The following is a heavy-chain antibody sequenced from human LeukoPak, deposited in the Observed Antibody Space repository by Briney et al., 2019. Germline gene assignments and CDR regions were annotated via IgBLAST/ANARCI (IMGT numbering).Heavy chain of an antibody. V-gene: IGHV3-20*03. J-gene: IGHJ6*03. CDR3: ARGSNYYYYYMDV. Sequence: AGGSLRPSFAASGFPFDDYGMSWARQAPGKGLEWSVGINWNGGSTGYADSVKGRFTISRDNAKNSLYLQMNSLRAEDTALYYCARGSNYYYYYMDVWGKGTTVTVSS. CDR1: GFPFDDYG. D-gene: IGHD4-11*01. CDR2: INWNGGST.